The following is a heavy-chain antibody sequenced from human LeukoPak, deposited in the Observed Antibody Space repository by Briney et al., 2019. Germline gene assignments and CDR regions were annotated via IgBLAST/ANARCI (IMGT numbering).Heavy chain of an antibody. CDR2: IYHSGST. J-gene: IGHJ4*02. V-gene: IGHV4-59*08. Sequence: SETLSLTRTVSGGSISSFHWSWIRQPPGKGLECIGYIYHSGSTNYNPSLKSRVTISVDTSKNQFSLRLNSVTAADTAVYYCARRFGWDSFDYWGQGTLVTVS. CDR1: GGSISSFH. CDR3: ARRFGWDSFDY. D-gene: IGHD1-26*01.